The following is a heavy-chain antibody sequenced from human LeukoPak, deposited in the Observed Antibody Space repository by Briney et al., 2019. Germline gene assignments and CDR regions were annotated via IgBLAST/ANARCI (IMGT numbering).Heavy chain of an antibody. CDR1: GGSISSYY. V-gene: IGHV4-59*01. Sequence: SETLSLTCTVSGGSISSYYWSWIRQPPGKGLEWIGYIYYSGSTNYNPSLKSRVTISVDTSKNQFSLKLSSVTAADTAVYYCAREQQRFGEPTGFDYWGQGTLVTVSS. CDR3: AREQQRFGEPTGFDY. D-gene: IGHD3-10*01. J-gene: IGHJ4*02. CDR2: IYYSGST.